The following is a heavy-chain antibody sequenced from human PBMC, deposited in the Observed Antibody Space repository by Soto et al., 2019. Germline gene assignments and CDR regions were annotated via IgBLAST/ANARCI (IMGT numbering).Heavy chain of an antibody. CDR2: AYYSGST. Sequence: ETLSLTCTVSVVYISNYYWTWIRQPPGKGLEWIGYAYYSGSTNYNPSLKSRVTMSVDTSKNQFSLKLNSVTAADPAVYYCARTSCSDGDSYPGGNWFDPWGQGTLVTVSS. V-gene: IGHV4-59*01. J-gene: IGHJ5*02. CDR3: ARTSCSDGDSYPGGNWFDP. D-gene: IGHD2-21*02. CDR1: VVYISNYY.